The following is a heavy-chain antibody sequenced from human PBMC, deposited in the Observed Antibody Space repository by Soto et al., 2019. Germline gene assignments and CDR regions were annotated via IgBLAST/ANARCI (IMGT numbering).Heavy chain of an antibody. Sequence: GGSLRLSCAASGCTFTNAWINWVRQAPGKGLEWVGRIKSKTDGGTTDYAEPVKGRFAISRDDSNNMVYLQMNSLKIEDTAVYYCTTDSYSTIIIVRFDYWGHGTLVTVSS. CDR2: IKSKTDGGTT. CDR3: TTDSYSTIIIVRFDY. CDR1: GCTFTNAW. J-gene: IGHJ4*01. D-gene: IGHD3-22*01. V-gene: IGHV3-15*07.